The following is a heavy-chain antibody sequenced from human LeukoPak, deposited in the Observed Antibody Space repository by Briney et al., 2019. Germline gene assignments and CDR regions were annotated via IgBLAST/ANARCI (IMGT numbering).Heavy chain of an antibody. J-gene: IGHJ4*02. CDR2: IRSKIYGATT. Sequence: QSGESLRLSCAASGFTFSSHNMNWVRQAPGKGLEWVGFIRSKIYGATTNYGASVKGRFTISRDDSKSIAYVQMNSLKTEDTAVYYCSARYSTGSTTLDYWGQGTLVTVSS. CDR1: GFTFSSHN. V-gene: IGHV3-49*04. D-gene: IGHD2-8*02. CDR3: SARYSTGSTTLDY.